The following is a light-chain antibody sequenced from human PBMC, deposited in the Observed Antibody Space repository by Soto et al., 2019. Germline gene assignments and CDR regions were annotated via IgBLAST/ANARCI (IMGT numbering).Light chain of an antibody. CDR3: QQYNNWPPENT. V-gene: IGKV3-15*01. Sequence: EIVMTQSPATLSVSPGERVTLSCRASQSVSSSLAWFQQKPGQAPRLLIYGASTRATDIPARFSGSGSGTEFTLPISSLQSEDFAVYYCQQYNNWPPENTFGQGTKLEIK. CDR2: GAS. CDR1: QSVSSS. J-gene: IGKJ2*01.